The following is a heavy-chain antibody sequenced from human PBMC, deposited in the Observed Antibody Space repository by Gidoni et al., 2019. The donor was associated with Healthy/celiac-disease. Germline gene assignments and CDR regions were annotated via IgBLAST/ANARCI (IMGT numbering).Heavy chain of an antibody. CDR3: ARDGVDTAMVLLDY. V-gene: IGHV3-30-3*01. J-gene: IGHJ4*02. CDR2: ISYDGSNK. Sequence: QVQLVESGGGVVQPGRSLRLSCAASGFTFSSYAMHWVRQAPGKGLEWVAVISYDGSNKYYADSVKGRFTISRDNSKNTLYLQMNSLRAEDTAVYYCARDGVDTAMVLLDYWGQGTLVTVSS. CDR1: GFTFSSYA. D-gene: IGHD5-18*01.